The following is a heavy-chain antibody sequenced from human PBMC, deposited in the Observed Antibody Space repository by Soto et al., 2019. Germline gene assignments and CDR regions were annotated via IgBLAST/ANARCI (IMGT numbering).Heavy chain of an antibody. CDR3: ARIMITFGGVIVMDAFDI. D-gene: IGHD3-16*02. CDR2: INHSGST. Sequence: PSETRSLTCAVYGGSFSGYYWSWIRQPPGKGLEWIGEINHSGSTNYNPSLKSRVTISVDTSKNQFSLRLSSVTAADTAVYYCARIMITFGGVIVMDAFDIWGQGTMVTVSS. CDR1: GGSFSGYY. J-gene: IGHJ3*02. V-gene: IGHV4-34*01.